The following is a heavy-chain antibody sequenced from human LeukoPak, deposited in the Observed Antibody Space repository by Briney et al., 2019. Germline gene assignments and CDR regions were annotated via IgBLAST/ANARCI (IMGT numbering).Heavy chain of an antibody. CDR1: GFTFSSYA. Sequence: GGSLRLSCAASGFTFSSYAMSWVRQAPGKGLEWVSAISGSGGSTYYADSVKGRFTISRDNSKNTLYLQMNSLRAEDTAVYYCARDRPTYYYDSSGYFDYWGQGTLVTVSS. D-gene: IGHD3-22*01. J-gene: IGHJ4*02. CDR2: ISGSGGST. V-gene: IGHV3-23*01. CDR3: ARDRPTYYYDSSGYFDY.